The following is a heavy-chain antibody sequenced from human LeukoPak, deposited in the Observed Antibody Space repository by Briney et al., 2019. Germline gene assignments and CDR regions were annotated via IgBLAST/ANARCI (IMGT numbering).Heavy chain of an antibody. Sequence: ASVTVSCKVSGYTLTELSMHWVRQAPGKGLEWMGGFDPEDGETIYAQKFQGRVTMTEDTSTDTAYMELSSLRSEDTAVYYCAAHCSSTSCHFLIADYGMDVWGQGTTVTVSS. V-gene: IGHV1-24*01. J-gene: IGHJ6*02. D-gene: IGHD2-2*01. CDR3: AAHCSSTSCHFLIADYGMDV. CDR2: FDPEDGET. CDR1: GYTLTELS.